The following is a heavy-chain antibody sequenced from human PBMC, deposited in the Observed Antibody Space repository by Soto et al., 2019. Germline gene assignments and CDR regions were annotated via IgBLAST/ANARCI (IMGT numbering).Heavy chain of an antibody. CDR2: ISTYNGHT. Sequence: QAQLVQSGAEVKKPGASVKVSCKASGYTFSTYGISWVRQAPGQGPEWMGWISTYNGHTKYAQRFQGRVTMTTDTSTSRVYMERGGLRSDDTAVYYCARDSCSCGSCYLGYWGQGTLVIISS. CDR3: ARDSCSCGSCYLGY. V-gene: IGHV1-18*01. J-gene: IGHJ4*02. CDR1: GYTFSTYG. D-gene: IGHD2-15*01.